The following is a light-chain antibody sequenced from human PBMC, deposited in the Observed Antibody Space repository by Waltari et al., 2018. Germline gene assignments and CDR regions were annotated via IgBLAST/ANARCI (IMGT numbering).Light chain of an antibody. J-gene: IGLJ1*01. V-gene: IGLV2-14*03. Sequence: QSALTQPASVSGSPGQSITLSCTGTSNDVGAYNYVSWYQQHPGKVPKLMIYDVTKRPSGISYRFSGSKSGNTASLTISGLQAEDEADYYCSSYTTDSTYVFGTGTKVTVL. CDR3: SSYTTDSTYV. CDR2: DVT. CDR1: SNDVGAYNY.